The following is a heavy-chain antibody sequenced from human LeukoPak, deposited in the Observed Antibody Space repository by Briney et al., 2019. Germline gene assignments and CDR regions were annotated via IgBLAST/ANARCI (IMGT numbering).Heavy chain of an antibody. J-gene: IGHJ5*02. CDR2: IIPILGIA. Sequence: ASVKVPCKASGGTFSSYAISWVRQAPGQGLEWMGRIIPILGIANYAQKFQGRVTITADKSTSTAYMELSSLRSEDTAVYYCARVMSGSGVGDWFDPWGQGTLVTVSS. V-gene: IGHV1-69*04. CDR1: GGTFSSYA. CDR3: ARVMSGSGVGDWFDP. D-gene: IGHD3-10*01.